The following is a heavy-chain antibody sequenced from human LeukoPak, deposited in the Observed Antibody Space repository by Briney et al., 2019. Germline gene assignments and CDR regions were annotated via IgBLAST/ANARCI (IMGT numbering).Heavy chain of an antibody. J-gene: IGHJ4*02. D-gene: IGHD6-13*01. CDR1: GGSISSYY. CDR2: IYYSGST. CDR3: ARDHEYSSSWPYYFGY. V-gene: IGHV4-59*01. Sequence: SETLSLTCTVSGGSISSYYWSWIRQPPGKGLEWIGYIYYSGSTNYNPSLKSRVTISVDTSKNQFSLKLSSVTAADTAVYYCARDHEYSSSWPYYFGYWGQGTLVTVSS.